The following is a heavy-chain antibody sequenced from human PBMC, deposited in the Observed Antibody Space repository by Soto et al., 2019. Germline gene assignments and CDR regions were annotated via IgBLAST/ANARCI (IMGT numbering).Heavy chain of an antibody. CDR3: ARDYYYDSSGYSLYYGMDV. CDR2: MNPNSGNT. V-gene: IGHV1-8*01. Sequence: ASVKVSCKASGYTFTSYDINWVRQATGQGLEWMGWMNPNSGNTGYAQKFQGRVTMTRNTSISTAYMELSSLRSEDTAVYYCARDYYYDSSGYSLYYGMDVWGQGPTVTVSS. J-gene: IGHJ6*02. CDR1: GYTFTSYD. D-gene: IGHD3-22*01.